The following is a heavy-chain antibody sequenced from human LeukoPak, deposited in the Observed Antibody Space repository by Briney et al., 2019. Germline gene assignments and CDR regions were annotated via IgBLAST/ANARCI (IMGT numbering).Heavy chain of an antibody. CDR3: AREVATFDY. Sequence: GGSLRLSCAASGFTFSTYWTHWVRQAPGKGLVWVSRINSDGSSTSYADSVKGRFTISRDNAKNTLYLQMNSLRVEDTAVYYCAREVATFDYWGQGTLVPVSS. D-gene: IGHD5-12*01. V-gene: IGHV3-74*01. CDR2: INSDGSST. CDR1: GFTFSTYW. J-gene: IGHJ4*02.